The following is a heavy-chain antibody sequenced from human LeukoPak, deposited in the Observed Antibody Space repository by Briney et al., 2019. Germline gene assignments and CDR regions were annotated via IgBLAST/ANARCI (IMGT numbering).Heavy chain of an antibody. CDR2: ISGSGGDT. CDR1: GFTFTSYA. V-gene: IGHV3-23*01. J-gene: IGHJ4*02. Sequence: AGGSLRLSCAASGFTFTSYAMSWVRQAPRKGLEWVSAISGSGGDTYYADSVKGRFTISRDNSKNTLYLQMNSLRAEDTAVYYCAKDRGSSWFRGDAFDIWGQGTLVTVSS. D-gene: IGHD6-13*01. CDR3: AKDRGSSWFRGDAFDI.